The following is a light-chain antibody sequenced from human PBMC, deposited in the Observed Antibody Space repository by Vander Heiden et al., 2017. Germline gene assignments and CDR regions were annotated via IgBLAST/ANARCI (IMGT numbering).Light chain of an antibody. Sequence: QSALPPPASVSGSPGKPITIPCTGTSSDVGGYNYVSWYQQRPGKAPELMIYDVSTRPSGVSNRFSGSKSGNTASLTISGLQAEDEADYYCSAYTSSHTLVFGGGTKLTVL. J-gene: IGLJ3*02. CDR1: SSDVGGYNY. V-gene: IGLV2-14*03. CDR2: DVS. CDR3: SAYTSSHTLV.